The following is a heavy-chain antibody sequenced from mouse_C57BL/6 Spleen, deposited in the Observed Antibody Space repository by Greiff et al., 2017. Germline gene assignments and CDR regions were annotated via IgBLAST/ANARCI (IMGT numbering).Heavy chain of an antibody. J-gene: IGHJ3*01. CDR3: ARERDWDEFAY. V-gene: IGHV1-18*01. CDR2: INPNNGGT. CDR1: GYTFTDYN. D-gene: IGHD4-1*01. Sequence: EVKLMESGPELVKPGASVKIPCKASGYTFTDYNMDWVKQSHGKSLEWIGDINPNNGGTIYNQKFKGKATLTVDKSSSTAYMELRSLTSEDTAVYYCARERDWDEFAYWGQGTLVTVSA.